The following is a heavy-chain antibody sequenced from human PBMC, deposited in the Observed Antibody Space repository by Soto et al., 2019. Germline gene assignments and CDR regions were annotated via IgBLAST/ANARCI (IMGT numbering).Heavy chain of an antibody. J-gene: IGHJ6*02. CDR2: IYYSGST. CDR3: ARILNDYSNYMGAWYGMDV. Sequence: SETLSLTCTVSGGSISSSSYYWGWIRQPPGKGLERIGSIYYSGSTYYNPSLKSRVTISVDTSKNQFSLKLSSVTAADTAVYYCARILNDYSNYMGAWYGMDVWGQGTTVTVS. V-gene: IGHV4-39*01. D-gene: IGHD4-4*01. CDR1: GGSISSSSYY.